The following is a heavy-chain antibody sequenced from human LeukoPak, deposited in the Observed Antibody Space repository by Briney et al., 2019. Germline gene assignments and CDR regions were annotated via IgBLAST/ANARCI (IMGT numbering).Heavy chain of an antibody. Sequence: RGSLRLSCAASGFTFSSYGMHWVRQAPGKGLEWVAVISYDGSNKYYADSVKGRFTISRDNSKNTLYLQMNSLKTEDTAVYYCTTDSTYYYGSGSYPHWFDPWGQGTLVTVSS. CDR2: ISYDGSNK. J-gene: IGHJ5*02. V-gene: IGHV3-33*05. D-gene: IGHD3-10*01. CDR1: GFTFSSYG. CDR3: TTDSTYYYGSGSYPHWFDP.